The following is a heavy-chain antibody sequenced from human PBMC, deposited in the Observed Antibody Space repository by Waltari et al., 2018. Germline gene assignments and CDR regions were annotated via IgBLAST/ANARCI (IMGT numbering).Heavy chain of an antibody. Sequence: EVQLVESGGGLIQPGGSLRLSCAASGFTVSSNYMSWVRQAPGEGLEWVSVIYSGGSTYYADSVKGRFTISRDNSKNTLYLQMNSLRAEDTAVYYCAREVVVVVPAAILYYGMDVWGQGTTVTVSS. V-gene: IGHV3-53*01. D-gene: IGHD2-2*01. CDR1: GFTVSSNY. J-gene: IGHJ6*02. CDR2: IYSGGST. CDR3: AREVVVVVPAAILYYGMDV.